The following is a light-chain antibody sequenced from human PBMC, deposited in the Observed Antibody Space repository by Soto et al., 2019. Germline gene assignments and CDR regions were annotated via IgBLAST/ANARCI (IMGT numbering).Light chain of an antibody. CDR2: GAS. Sequence: AIQMTQSPSSLSASVGDRVTLTCRASQGIASDLAWYQQKPGKAPNLLIYGASTLQSGVPSRFSGSGSGTDFTLTISSLQPEDFATYYCQQYDSFSGTFGQGTKVDIK. J-gene: IGKJ1*01. CDR1: QGIASD. CDR3: QQYDSFSGT. V-gene: IGKV1-6*01.